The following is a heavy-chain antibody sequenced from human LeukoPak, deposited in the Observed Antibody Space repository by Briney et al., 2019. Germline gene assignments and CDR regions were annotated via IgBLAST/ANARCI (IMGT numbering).Heavy chain of an antibody. CDR1: GYTFTGYY. J-gene: IGHJ4*02. CDR3: ARRYDFWSGYPTAFDY. V-gene: IGHV1-2*02. D-gene: IGHD3/OR15-3a*01. CDR2: INPNSGGT. Sequence: GGSVKVSCKASGYTFTGYYMYWVRQAPGQGLEWMGFINPNSGGTVYAQKFQARVTMTRDTSISTAYMELSGLRSDDTAVYYCARRYDFWSGYPTAFDYWGQGTLVTVSS.